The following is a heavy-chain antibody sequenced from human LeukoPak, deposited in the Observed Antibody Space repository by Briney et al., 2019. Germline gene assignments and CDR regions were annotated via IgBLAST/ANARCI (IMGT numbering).Heavy chain of an antibody. J-gene: IGHJ6*03. CDR2: INQVGSEK. D-gene: IGHD2-15*01. CDR1: ALTVTIDW. CDR3: ARLRVVVDAYYYYYYYMDV. V-gene: IGHV3-7*01. Sequence: QPGPSLRPSRALAALTVTIDWTSPVRPGPWNRLKCGANINQVGSEKYYVDSVKCRFTMSTDNAKNSLYLQMNRLRAEDTAVYYCARLRVVVDAYYYYYYYMDVWGKGTTVTVSS.